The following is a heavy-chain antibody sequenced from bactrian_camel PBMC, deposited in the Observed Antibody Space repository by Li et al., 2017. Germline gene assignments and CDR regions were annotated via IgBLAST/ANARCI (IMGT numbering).Heavy chain of an antibody. Sequence: HVQLVESGGGSVQAGGSLRLSCAVSGYTYCSSCMGWFRQAPGKERELVSTIRSDGRIYHADSVKGRFTISQDNSKNTVYLQMNRLTTDDTAVYYCAASPRSRFCSGSWSLRTDGYNNWGQGTQVTVS. CDR1: GYTYCSSC. V-gene: IGHV3-3*01. D-gene: IGHD7*01. J-gene: IGHJ4*01. CDR3: AASPRSRFCSGSWSLRTDGYNN. CDR2: IRSDGRI.